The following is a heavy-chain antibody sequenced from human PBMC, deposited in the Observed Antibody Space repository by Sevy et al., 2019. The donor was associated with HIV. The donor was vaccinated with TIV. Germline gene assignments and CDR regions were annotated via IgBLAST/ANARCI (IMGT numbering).Heavy chain of an antibody. CDR2: IWYDGSNK. Sequence: GSLRLSCAASGFTFSSYGMHWVRQAPGKGLEWVAVIWYDGSNKYYADSVKGRFTISRDNSKNTLYLQMNSLRAEDTAVYYCAKDSYYDSSGYYGYWGQGTLVTVSS. J-gene: IGHJ4*02. CDR3: AKDSYYDSSGYYGY. V-gene: IGHV3-33*06. CDR1: GFTFSSYG. D-gene: IGHD3-22*01.